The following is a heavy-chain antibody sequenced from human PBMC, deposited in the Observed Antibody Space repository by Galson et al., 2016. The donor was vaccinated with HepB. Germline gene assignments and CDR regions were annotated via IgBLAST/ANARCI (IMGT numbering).Heavy chain of an antibody. CDR1: GDSVSSSSAA. J-gene: IGHJ6*02. D-gene: IGHD1/OR15-1a*01. CDR2: TYYRSKWYN. Sequence: CAISGDSVSSSSAAWYWIRQSPSRGLEWLGRTYYRSKWYNDYAVSVKSRIIVNPDTSKNQFSLQLNSVTPEDTAVYYCVEQRKGAPYGMDVWGQGTTVTVSS. V-gene: IGHV6-1*01. CDR3: VEQRKGAPYGMDV.